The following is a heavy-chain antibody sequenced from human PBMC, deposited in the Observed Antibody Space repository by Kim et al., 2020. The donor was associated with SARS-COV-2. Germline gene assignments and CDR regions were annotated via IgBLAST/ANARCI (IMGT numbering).Heavy chain of an antibody. CDR2: IIPIFGTA. CDR3: ARLGPEADSDFDY. V-gene: IGHV1-69*13. J-gene: IGHJ4*02. D-gene: IGHD3-22*01. CDR1: GGTFSSYA. Sequence: SVKVSCKASGGTFSSYAISWVRQAPGQGLEWMGGIIPIFGTANYAQKFQGRVTITADESTSTAYMELSSLRSEDTAVYYCARLGPEADSDFDYWGQGTLVTVSS.